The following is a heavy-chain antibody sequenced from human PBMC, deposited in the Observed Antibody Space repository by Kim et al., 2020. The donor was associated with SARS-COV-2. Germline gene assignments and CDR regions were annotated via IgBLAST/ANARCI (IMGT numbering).Heavy chain of an antibody. CDR3: ARRRDFCSSTSCYSYYYYGMDV. CDR1: GFTFDDYA. D-gene: IGHD2-2*01. Sequence: GGSLRLSCAASGFTFDDYAMHWVRQAPGKGLEWVSGISWNSGSIGYADSVKGRFTISRDNAKNSLYLQMNSLRAEDTALYYCARRRDFCSSTSCYSYYYYGMDVWGQGTTVTVSS. CDR2: ISWNSGSI. V-gene: IGHV3-9*01. J-gene: IGHJ6*02.